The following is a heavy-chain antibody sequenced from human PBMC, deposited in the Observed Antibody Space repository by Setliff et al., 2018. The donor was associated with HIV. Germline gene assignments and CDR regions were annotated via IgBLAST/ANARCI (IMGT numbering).Heavy chain of an antibody. CDR1: GYTFTSHW. V-gene: IGHV5-51*01. Sequence: GESLKISCKASGYTFTSHWIGWVRQMSGKGLEWMGVIYPDDSDSRYSPSFRGQVTISVDKSINTAYLYWRNLKASASAIYYCAILDSGFDHWGQGTRVTVSS. J-gene: IGHJ4*02. D-gene: IGHD3-10*01. CDR3: AILDSGFDH. CDR2: IYPDDSDS.